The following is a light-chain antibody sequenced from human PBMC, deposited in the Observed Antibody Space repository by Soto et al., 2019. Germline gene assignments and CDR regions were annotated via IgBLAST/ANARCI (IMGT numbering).Light chain of an antibody. V-gene: IGLV2-14*03. Sequence: HSALTQPASVSGSPGQSITISCTGTSSDVGGYNYVSWYQQHPGKAPTLMIYDVSDRPSGISNRFSGSKSGNTASLTISGLQTEDEADYYCTSYKSGSTPYVFGTGTKLTVL. J-gene: IGLJ1*01. CDR1: SSDVGGYNY. CDR3: TSYKSGSTPYV. CDR2: DVS.